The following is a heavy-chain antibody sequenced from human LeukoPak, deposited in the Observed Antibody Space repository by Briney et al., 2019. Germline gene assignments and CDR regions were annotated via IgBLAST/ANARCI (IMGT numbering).Heavy chain of an antibody. J-gene: IGHJ1*01. Sequence: GGSLRLSCAASGFTFSSYSMNWVRQAPGKGLEWVSSSSSSSSYIYYADSVKGRFTISRDNAKNSLYLQMNSLRAEDTAVYYCATATGLYGSGSFRYFQHWGQGTLVTVSS. V-gene: IGHV3-21*01. D-gene: IGHD3-10*01. CDR3: ATATGLYGSGSFRYFQH. CDR1: GFTFSSYS. CDR2: SSSSSSYI.